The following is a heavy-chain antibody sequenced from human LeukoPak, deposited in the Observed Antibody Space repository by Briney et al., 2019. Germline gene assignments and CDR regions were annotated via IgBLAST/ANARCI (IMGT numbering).Heavy chain of an antibody. CDR2: MNPNSGNT. CDR3: ARGARTIFGVVIMAGGFDY. CDR1: GYTFTSYD. D-gene: IGHD3-3*01. Sequence: ASVKVPCKASGYTFTSYDINWVRQATGQGLEWMGWMNPNSGNTGYAQKFQGRVTITRNTSISTAYMELSSLRSEDTAVYYCARGARTIFGVVIMAGGFDYWGQGTLVTVSS. J-gene: IGHJ4*02. V-gene: IGHV1-8*03.